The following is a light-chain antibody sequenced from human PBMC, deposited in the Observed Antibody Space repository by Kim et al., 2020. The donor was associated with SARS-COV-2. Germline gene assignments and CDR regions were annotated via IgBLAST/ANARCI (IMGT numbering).Light chain of an antibody. CDR1: SSDVGGYNY. CDR2: DVS. J-gene: IGLJ1*01. V-gene: IGLV2-11*01. CDR3: CSYAGSYTLA. Sequence: QSALTQPRSVSGSPGQSVTISCTGTSSDVGGYNYVSWYQQHPGKAPKLMIYDVSKRPSGVPDRFSGSKSGNTASLTISGLQAEDEADYYCCSYAGSYTLAFGTGTKVT.